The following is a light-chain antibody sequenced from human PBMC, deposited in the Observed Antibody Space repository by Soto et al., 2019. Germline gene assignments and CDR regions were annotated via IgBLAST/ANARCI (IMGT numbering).Light chain of an antibody. J-gene: IGKJ5*01. Sequence: EIVLTQSPVTLSLSPGERATLSCRASQSVASSYLAWYQQKPGQAPRLLISDAYKRATGIADRFTGSGSGTDFTLIISRLGPEDFAVYYCQQNGTPPLTFGQGTRLEIK. CDR3: QQNGTPPLT. CDR1: QSVASSY. V-gene: IGKV3-20*01. CDR2: DAY.